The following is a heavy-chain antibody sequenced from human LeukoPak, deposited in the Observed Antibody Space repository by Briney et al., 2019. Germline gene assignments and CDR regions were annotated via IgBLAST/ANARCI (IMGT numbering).Heavy chain of an antibody. CDR2: ISFSGSA. J-gene: IGHJ1*01. V-gene: IGHV4-59*01. Sequence: SETLSLTCTVSGGSINSFYWSWIRQSPGKGLEWIGYISFSGSATYNPSLKSRVTISVDTSKNQFSLKLSSVTAADTAVYYCARSGDYVRNFQHWGQGTLVTVSS. D-gene: IGHD4-17*01. CDR3: ARSGDYVRNFQH. CDR1: GGSINSFY.